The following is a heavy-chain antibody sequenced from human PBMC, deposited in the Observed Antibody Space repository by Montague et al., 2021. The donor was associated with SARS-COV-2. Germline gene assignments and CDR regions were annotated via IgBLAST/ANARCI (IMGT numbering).Heavy chain of an antibody. V-gene: IGHV3-48*03. CDR1: GFTFSNYE. Sequence: SLGLSCAASGFTFSNYEMNWVRQAPGRGLEWLSDISSSGSPIYYADSVKGRFTISRDNAKNSLYLQMNSLRAEDTALYYCARASYYYDGGGFPLLDYWGQGTLVTVSS. CDR2: ISSSGSPI. D-gene: IGHD3-22*01. CDR3: ARASYYYDGGGFPLLDY. J-gene: IGHJ4*02.